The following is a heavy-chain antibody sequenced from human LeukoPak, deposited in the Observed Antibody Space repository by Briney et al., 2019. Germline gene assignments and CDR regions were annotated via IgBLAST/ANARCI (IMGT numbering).Heavy chain of an antibody. CDR1: GASISSYY. Sequence: SETLSLTCTVSGASISSYYWSWIRQPAGQGLEWIGRIYASGSTNYNPSLKSRVTMSVDTSKNQLSLKVSSVTAADTAVYYCARVGDYALKDWGQGTLVTVSS. J-gene: IGHJ4*02. V-gene: IGHV4-4*07. D-gene: IGHD3-16*01. CDR3: ARVGDYALKD. CDR2: IYASGST.